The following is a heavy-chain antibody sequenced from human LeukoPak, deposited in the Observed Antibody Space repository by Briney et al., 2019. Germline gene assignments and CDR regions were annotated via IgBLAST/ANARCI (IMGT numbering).Heavy chain of an antibody. CDR3: AAGVVVAAPYYYGMDV. Sequence: SVKVSCKTSGFTFTSSAVQWVRQARGQRLEWIGWIVVGSGNTNYAQKFQEIVTITRDMSTSTAYMELSSLRSEDMAVYYCAAGVVVAAPYYYGMDVWGKGTTVTVSS. V-gene: IGHV1-58*01. D-gene: IGHD2-15*01. CDR2: IVVGSGNT. J-gene: IGHJ6*04. CDR1: GFTFTSSA.